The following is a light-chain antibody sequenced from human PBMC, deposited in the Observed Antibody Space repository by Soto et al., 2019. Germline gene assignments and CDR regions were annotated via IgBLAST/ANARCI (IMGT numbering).Light chain of an antibody. CDR2: RNN. V-gene: IGLV1-47*01. CDR1: SSNIGSNY. Sequence: QSVLTQPPSASGTPGQRVTISCSGSSSNIGSNYVYWYQQLPGTAPKLLIYRNNQRPSGVPGRFSGSKSGTSASLAISGLRSEDEADYYCAAWDDSLSGAYVFGTGTKLTVL. CDR3: AAWDDSLSGAYV. J-gene: IGLJ1*01.